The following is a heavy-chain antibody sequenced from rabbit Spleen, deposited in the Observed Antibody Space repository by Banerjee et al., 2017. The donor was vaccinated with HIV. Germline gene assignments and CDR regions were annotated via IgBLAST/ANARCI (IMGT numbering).Heavy chain of an antibody. CDR3: ARDLTVVIGWNFNL. J-gene: IGHJ4*01. CDR1: GFTLSSYYM. CDR2: IDPVFGIT. D-gene: IGHD1-1*01. V-gene: IGHV1S45*01. Sequence: QEQLEESAGGLVQPGGSLKLSCKASGFTLSSYYMNWVRQAPGKGLEWIGYIDPVFGITYYANWVNGRFTISKTSSTTVTLQMTSLTAADTATYFCARDLTVVIGWNFNLWGQGTLVTVS.